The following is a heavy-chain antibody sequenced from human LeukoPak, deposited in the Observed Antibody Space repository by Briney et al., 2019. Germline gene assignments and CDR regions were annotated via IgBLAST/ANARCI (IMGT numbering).Heavy chain of an antibody. CDR1: GYIFTSYW. Sequence: GESLKISCKGSGYIFTSYWIGWVRQLPGKGLEWMGVIYPGDSDTRYSPSFQGQVTISADKSISTAYLQWSSLKASDTAMYYCARLVLYYDILTGYYSSGWYFDLWGRGTLVTVSS. CDR3: ARLVLYYDILTGYYSSGWYFDL. D-gene: IGHD3-9*01. CDR2: IYPGDSDT. J-gene: IGHJ2*01. V-gene: IGHV5-51*01.